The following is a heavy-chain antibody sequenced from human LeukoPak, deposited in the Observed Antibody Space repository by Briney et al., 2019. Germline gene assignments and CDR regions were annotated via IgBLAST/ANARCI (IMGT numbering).Heavy chain of an antibody. CDR3: ARDSGWYSYYYYMDV. D-gene: IGHD6-19*01. V-gene: IGHV4-4*07. CDR2: IYTSGST. J-gene: IGHJ6*03. CDR1: AGSISSYY. Sequence: SETLSLTCTVSAGSISSYYWSWIRQPAGKGLEWLGRIYTSGSTNYNPSLKSRVTMSVDTSKNQFSLKLSSVTAADTAVYYCARDSGWYSYYYYMDVWGKGTTVTVSS.